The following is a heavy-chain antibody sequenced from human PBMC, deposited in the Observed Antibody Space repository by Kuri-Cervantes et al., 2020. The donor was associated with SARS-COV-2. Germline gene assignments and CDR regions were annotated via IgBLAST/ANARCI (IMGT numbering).Heavy chain of an antibody. CDR1: GVTFSSYS. CDR3: AKAGDIVVVPAAYFDY. Sequence: GESLKISCAASGVTFSSYSMNWVRQAPGKGLEWVSAISGSGGSTYYADSVKGRFTISRDNSKNTLYLQTNSLRAEDTAVYYCAKAGDIVVVPAAYFDYWGQGNLVTVSS. CDR2: ISGSGGST. J-gene: IGHJ4*02. V-gene: IGHV3-23*01. D-gene: IGHD2-2*01.